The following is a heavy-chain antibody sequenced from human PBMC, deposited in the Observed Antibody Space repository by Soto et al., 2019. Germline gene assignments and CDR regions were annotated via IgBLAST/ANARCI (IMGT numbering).Heavy chain of an antibody. CDR1: GGSISSGDYY. CDR3: ARGTYYYDSSGYWTFDY. J-gene: IGHJ4*02. Sequence: KPSETLSLTCTVSGGSISSGDYYWSWIRQPPGKGLEWIGYIYYSGSTYYNPSLKSRVTISVDTSKNQFSRKLSSVTAADTAVYYCARGTYYYDSSGYWTFDYWGQGTLVTSPQ. V-gene: IGHV4-30-4*01. D-gene: IGHD3-22*01. CDR2: IYYSGST.